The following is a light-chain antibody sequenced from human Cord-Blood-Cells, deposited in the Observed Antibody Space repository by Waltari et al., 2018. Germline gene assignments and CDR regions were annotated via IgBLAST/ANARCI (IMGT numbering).Light chain of an antibody. CDR2: DVS. CDR3: CSYAGSYTWE. Sequence: QSALTQPRSVSGSPGQSVTISCTGTSSDVGGYNYVSWYQQQPGKAPKPMIYDVSKRPSGVPYRFSGSKAGNTASLTISGLQAEDEADYYCCSYAGSYTWEFGGGTKLTVL. V-gene: IGLV2-11*01. J-gene: IGLJ3*02. CDR1: SSDVGGYNY.